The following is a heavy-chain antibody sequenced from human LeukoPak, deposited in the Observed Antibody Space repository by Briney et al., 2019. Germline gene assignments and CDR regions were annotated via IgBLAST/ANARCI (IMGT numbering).Heavy chain of an antibody. V-gene: IGHV3-66*01. CDR3: ATGNYNRPFDY. D-gene: IGHD1-7*01. J-gene: IGHJ4*02. CDR2: IYSGGST. Sequence: GGSLRLSCAASGFTFSSYWMSWVRQAPGKGLEWVSVIYSGGSTYYADSVKGRFTISRDNTKNTLYLQLNSLRAEDTAVYYCATGNYNRPFDYWGQGTLVTVSS. CDR1: GFTFSSYW.